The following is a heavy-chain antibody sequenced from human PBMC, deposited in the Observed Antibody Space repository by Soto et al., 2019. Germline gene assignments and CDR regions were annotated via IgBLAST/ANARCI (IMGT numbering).Heavy chain of an antibody. V-gene: IGHV1-3*01. J-gene: IGHJ4*02. CDR1: GYTFTSYA. Sequence: VASVKVSCKASGYTFTSYAMHWVRQAPGQRLEWMGWINAGNGNTKYSQKFQGRVTITRDTSASTAYMELSSLRSEDTAVYYCARVPYSGYDFDYWGQGTLVTVSS. CDR2: INAGNGNT. D-gene: IGHD5-12*01. CDR3: ARVPYSGYDFDY.